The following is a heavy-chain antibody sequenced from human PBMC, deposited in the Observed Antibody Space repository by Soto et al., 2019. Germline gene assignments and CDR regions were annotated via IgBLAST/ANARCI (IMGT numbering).Heavy chain of an antibody. CDR1: GGYIIRGGNY. J-gene: IGHJ4*02. CDR2: FYYTGNT. Sequence: SETLSLTCIVSGGYIIRGGNYWNWIRQHPGKGLEWIGYFYYTGNTNYNPSLKSRATISADMSENRFSLKLTSVTAADTAVYYCAREDIDESFFDYWGQGILVTVSS. V-gene: IGHV4-31*03. CDR3: AREDIDESFFDY.